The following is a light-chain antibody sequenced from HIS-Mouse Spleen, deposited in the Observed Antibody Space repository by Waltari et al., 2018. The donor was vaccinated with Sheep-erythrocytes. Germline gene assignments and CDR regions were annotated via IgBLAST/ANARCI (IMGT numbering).Light chain of an antibody. J-gene: IGKJ4*01. CDR3: QQYNSYPLT. CDR1: QSISSR. Sequence: DIQMTQSPSTLSASVVDRVTITSRASQSISSRLAWYQQKPGKAPKLLIYKASSLESGVPSRFSGSGSGTEFTLTISSLQPDDFATYYCQQYNSYPLTFGGGTKVEIK. V-gene: IGKV1-5*03. CDR2: KAS.